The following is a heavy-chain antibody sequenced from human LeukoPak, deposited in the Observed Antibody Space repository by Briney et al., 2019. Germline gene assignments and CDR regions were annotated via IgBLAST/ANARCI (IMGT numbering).Heavy chain of an antibody. V-gene: IGHV4-59*01. CDR2: IYYSGST. CDR1: GGSFSGYY. D-gene: IGHD3-10*01. CDR3: ARVGLRGAFDI. J-gene: IGHJ3*02. Sequence: SETLSLTCAVYGGSFSGYYWSWIRQPPGKGLEWIGYIYYSGSTNYNPSLKSRVTISVDTSKNQFSLKLSSVTAADTAVYYCARVGLRGAFDIWGQGTMVTVSS.